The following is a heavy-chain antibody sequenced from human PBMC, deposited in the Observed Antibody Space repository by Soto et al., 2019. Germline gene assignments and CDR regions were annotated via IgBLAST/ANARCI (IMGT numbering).Heavy chain of an antibody. CDR2: IGPESGAT. CDR3: GRGRSGQIVVFY. D-gene: IGHD1-26*01. Sequence: GASVKGSCKGSGYTFTGHYIHWVRQAPEQGPEWMGEIGPESGATRYAEKFQGRVTMTLDTSITTVYMELKNLSPDDTAVYYCGRGRSGQIVVFYWGQGTPVTVSS. CDR1: GYTFTGHY. J-gene: IGHJ4*02. V-gene: IGHV1-2*02.